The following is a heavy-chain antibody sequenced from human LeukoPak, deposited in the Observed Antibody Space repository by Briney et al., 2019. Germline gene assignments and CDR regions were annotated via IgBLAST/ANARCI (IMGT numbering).Heavy chain of an antibody. CDR3: ARRGSGASLEYYFDL. Sequence: SDTLSLTCTVSGGSISSYYWSWIRQPPGKGLEYIGYIYYSGNTNSNPSLNSRVTISVDTSKNQFSLKLSSVTAADTAMYYCARRGSGASLEYYFDLWGRGTLVTVSS. V-gene: IGHV4-59*08. CDR1: GGSISSYY. D-gene: IGHD1-14*01. CDR2: IYYSGNT. J-gene: IGHJ2*01.